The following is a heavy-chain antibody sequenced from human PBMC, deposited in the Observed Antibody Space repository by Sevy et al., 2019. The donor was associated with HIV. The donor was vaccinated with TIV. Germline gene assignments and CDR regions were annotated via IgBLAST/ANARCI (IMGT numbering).Heavy chain of an antibody. CDR2: IKQDGSEK. J-gene: IGHJ4*02. D-gene: IGHD2-15*01. Sequence: GGSLRLSCAASGFTLSSRWMSWVRQAPGKGLEWVDNIKQDGSEKYYVDSVKDRFTISRDNAKNSLYLQMNSLRAEDTAVYYCVPSGGGHAGYWGQGTLVTVSS. CDR3: VPSGGGHAGY. V-gene: IGHV3-7*01. CDR1: GFTLSSRW.